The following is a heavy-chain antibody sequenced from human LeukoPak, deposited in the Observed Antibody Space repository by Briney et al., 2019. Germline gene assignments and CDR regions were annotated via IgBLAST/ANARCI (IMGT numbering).Heavy chain of an antibody. J-gene: IGHJ4*02. CDR2: IYTSGGT. D-gene: IGHD3-3*01. CDR1: GGSISSYY. Sequence: SETLSLTCTVSGGSISSYYWSWIRQPAGKGLEWIGRIYTSGGTNYNPSLKSRVTMSVDTSKNQFSLKLSSVTAADTAVYYCAREGVVKGYFDYWGQGTLVTVSS. CDR3: AREGVVKGYFDY. V-gene: IGHV4-4*07.